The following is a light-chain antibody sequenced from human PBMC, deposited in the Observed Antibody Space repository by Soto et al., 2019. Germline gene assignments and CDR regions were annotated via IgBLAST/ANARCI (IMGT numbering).Light chain of an antibody. Sequence: EIVMTQSPATLSVKPGERASLSCRASQSVSSNLAWYQQKPGQTPRLLIYATSTRATGIPARFSGSGSGTEFTLTISSLQSEDFAVYYCQHYNNWPLTFGGGTKVDIK. J-gene: IGKJ4*01. CDR1: QSVSSN. CDR3: QHYNNWPLT. CDR2: ATS. V-gene: IGKV3-15*01.